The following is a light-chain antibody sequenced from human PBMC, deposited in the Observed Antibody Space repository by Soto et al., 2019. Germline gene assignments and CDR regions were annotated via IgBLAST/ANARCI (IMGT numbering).Light chain of an antibody. Sequence: DIVMTQSPDSLAVSLGERATVNCQSSQSVLYSSNNKNYLAWYQQKPGQPPKLLIYWASTRESGVPDRFSGSGSGTDFTLTISSLQDEDVAVYYCQQYYSTPRTFGQGSRVDIK. CDR1: QSVLYSSNNKNY. V-gene: IGKV4-1*01. CDR2: WAS. J-gene: IGKJ1*01. CDR3: QQYYSTPRT.